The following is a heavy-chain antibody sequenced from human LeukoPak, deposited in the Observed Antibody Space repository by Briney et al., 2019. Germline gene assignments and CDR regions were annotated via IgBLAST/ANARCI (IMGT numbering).Heavy chain of an antibody. CDR2: YSGGT. J-gene: IGHJ5*02. CDR1: GVFISSSY. D-gene: IGHD3-10*01. V-gene: IGHV4-59*01. Sequence: SETLSLTCTVSGVFISSSYWSWIRQSPGKGLEWIGYSGGTNYNPSLKSRVTISVDTSKNHFSLKLTSVTAADTAVYYCAREYGSGSYSRTYNWFDPWGQGTLVTVSS. CDR3: AREYGSGSYSRTYNWFDP.